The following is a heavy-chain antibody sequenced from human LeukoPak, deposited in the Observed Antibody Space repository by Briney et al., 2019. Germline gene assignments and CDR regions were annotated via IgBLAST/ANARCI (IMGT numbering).Heavy chain of an antibody. CDR3: ATLTSVVTPFYFDF. Sequence: SETLSLTCTVSGGSISSGDYYWSWIRQHPGKGLEWIGYIYYSGSTYYNPSLKSRVTISVDTSKNQFSLKLTSVTAADTAVYYCATLTSVVTPFYFDFWGQGTLVTVSS. D-gene: IGHD4-23*01. V-gene: IGHV4-30-4*08. J-gene: IGHJ4*02. CDR2: IYYSGST. CDR1: GGSISSGDYY.